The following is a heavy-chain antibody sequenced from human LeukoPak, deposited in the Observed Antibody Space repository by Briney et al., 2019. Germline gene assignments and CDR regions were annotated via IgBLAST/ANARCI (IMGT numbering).Heavy chain of an antibody. J-gene: IGHJ4*02. CDR2: TYYSGST. V-gene: IGHV4-39*07. D-gene: IGHD2-15*01. CDR3: TRDRYSLSN. CDR1: GASISSSSFY. Sequence: SETLSLTCTVSGASISSSSFYWGWIRQPPGKGLEWIGSTYYSGSTHYNPSLKSRVTISVDTSKNQFSLKLNSVTAADTAVYYCTRDRYSLSNWSPGTLVTVSS.